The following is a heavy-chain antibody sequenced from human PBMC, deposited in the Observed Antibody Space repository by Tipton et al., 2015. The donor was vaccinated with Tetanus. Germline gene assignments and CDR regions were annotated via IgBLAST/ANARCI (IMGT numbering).Heavy chain of an antibody. CDR1: GYTFNSYH. D-gene: IGHD2-2*01. J-gene: IGHJ4*02. V-gene: IGHV1-18*04. Sequence: QSGPEVKKPGASVKVSCKASGYTFNSYHITWVRQAPGQPPEWMGWVSTNNAYTNSIEKLQGRLTMTTDTATTTAYMELRSLTSDDTAVYYFARDQLDYWGQGTLVIVSS. CDR2: VSTNNAYT. CDR3: ARDQLDY.